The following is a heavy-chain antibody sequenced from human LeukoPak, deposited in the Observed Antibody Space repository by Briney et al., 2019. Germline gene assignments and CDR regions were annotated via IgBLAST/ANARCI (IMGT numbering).Heavy chain of an antibody. Sequence: GGSLGLSCAASGFTFSSYAMHWVRQAPGKGLEWVAVISYDGSNKYYADSVKGRFTISRDNSKNTLYLQMNSLRAEDTAVYYCAKYQGVPAALVGISYYYYGMDVGGKGTTVTVSS. CDR3: AKYQGVPAALVGISYYYYGMDV. V-gene: IGHV3-30-3*02. CDR2: ISYDGSNK. D-gene: IGHD2-2*01. J-gene: IGHJ6*04. CDR1: GFTFSSYA.